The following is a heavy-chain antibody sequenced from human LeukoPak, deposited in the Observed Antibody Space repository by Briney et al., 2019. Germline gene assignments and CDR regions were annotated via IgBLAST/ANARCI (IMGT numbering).Heavy chain of an antibody. V-gene: IGHV3-21*01. J-gene: IGHJ4*02. CDR1: GFTFSSYS. D-gene: IGHD4-23*01. CDR2: ISSSSSYI. Sequence: AGSLRRYCAASGFTFSSYSMNWDRHTQGKGLEWVSSISSSSSYIYYEDSVKGRFTISRDNAKNSLDLQMNSLRAEDTAVYYCARATVVTPDFDYWGKGTMVTVSS. CDR3: ARATVVTPDFDY.